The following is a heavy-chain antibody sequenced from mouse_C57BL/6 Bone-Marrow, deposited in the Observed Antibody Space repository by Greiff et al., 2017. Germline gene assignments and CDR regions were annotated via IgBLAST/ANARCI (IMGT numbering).Heavy chain of an antibody. Sequence: EVKLEESGGDLVKPGGSLKLSCAASGFTFSSYGMSWVRQTPDKRLEWVATISSGGSYTYYPDSVKGRFTISRDNAKNTLYLQMSSLKSEDTAMYYCASPSHYYGSSLFAYWGQGTLVTVSA. CDR1: GFTFSSYG. D-gene: IGHD1-1*01. V-gene: IGHV5-6*02. CDR3: ASPSHYYGSSLFAY. CDR2: ISSGGSYT. J-gene: IGHJ3*01.